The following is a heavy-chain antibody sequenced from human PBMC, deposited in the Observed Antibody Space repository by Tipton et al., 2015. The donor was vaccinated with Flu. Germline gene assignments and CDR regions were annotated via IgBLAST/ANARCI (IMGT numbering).Heavy chain of an antibody. CDR3: TRKTQWYYDFWSGYYSHFDV. CDR2: IKQDGSEK. D-gene: IGHD3-3*01. J-gene: IGHJ4*02. Sequence: SLRLSCAASGFTFSSYWMSWVRQAPGKGLEWVANIKQDGSEKYYVDSVKGRFTISRDNAKNSLYLQMNSLRDEDTAVYYCTRKTQWYYDFWSGYYSHFDVWGQGTLVTVSS. CDR1: GFTFSSYW. V-gene: IGHV3-7*01.